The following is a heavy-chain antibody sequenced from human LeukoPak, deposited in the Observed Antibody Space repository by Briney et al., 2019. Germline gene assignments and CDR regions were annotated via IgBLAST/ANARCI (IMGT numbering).Heavy chain of an antibody. V-gene: IGHV4-34*01. Sequence: SETLSLTCAVYGGSFSGYYWSWIRQPPAKGLEWIGEINHSGSTNYSPSLKSRVTISVDTSKNQFSLKLSSVTAADTAVYYCARVYSNSALTRRAGSIQLWLDAFDIWGQGTMVTVSS. D-gene: IGHD5-18*01. CDR1: GGSFSGYY. CDR2: INHSGST. CDR3: ARVYSNSALTRRAGSIQLWLDAFDI. J-gene: IGHJ3*02.